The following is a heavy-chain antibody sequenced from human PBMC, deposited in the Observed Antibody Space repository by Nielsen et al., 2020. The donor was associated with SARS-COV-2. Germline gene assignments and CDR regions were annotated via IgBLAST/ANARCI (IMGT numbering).Heavy chain of an antibody. CDR1: GFTFSSYW. D-gene: IGHD5-12*01. CDR3: ARDYER. CDR2: IYSGGST. Sequence: GESLKISCAASGFTFSSYWMSWVRQAPGKGLEWVSVIYSGGSTYYADSVKGRFTISRHNSKNTLYLQMNSLRAEDTAVYYCARDYERWGQGTLVTVSS. J-gene: IGHJ4*02. V-gene: IGHV3-53*04.